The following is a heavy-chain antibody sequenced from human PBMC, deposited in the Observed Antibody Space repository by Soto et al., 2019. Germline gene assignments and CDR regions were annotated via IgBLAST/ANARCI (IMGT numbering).Heavy chain of an antibody. J-gene: IGHJ6*02. D-gene: IGHD3-9*01. Sequence: EVQLVESGGGLVQPGGSLRLSCAASGFTFSTYWMSWVRQAPGKGLEWVANIKQDGSEKYYVDSVKGRFTISRDNAKNSLYLQMNSLRAEDTAVYYCARNWLYYYYYGMDVWGQGTTVTVSS. CDR3: ARNWLYYYYYGMDV. CDR2: IKQDGSEK. V-gene: IGHV3-7*04. CDR1: GFTFSTYW.